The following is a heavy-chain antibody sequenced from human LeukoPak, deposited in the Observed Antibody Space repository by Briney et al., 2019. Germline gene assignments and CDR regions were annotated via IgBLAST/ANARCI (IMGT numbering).Heavy chain of an antibody. CDR2: TYYSGST. V-gene: IGHV4-39*01. Sequence: SETLSLTCTVSGGSISSSSYYWGWIRQPPGKGLEWIGSTYYSGSTYYNPSLKSRVTISVDTSKNQFSLKLSSVTAADTAVYYCASSHRGIDAFDIWGQGTMVTVSS. CDR3: ASSHRGIDAFDI. D-gene: IGHD6-13*01. CDR1: GGSISSSSYY. J-gene: IGHJ3*02.